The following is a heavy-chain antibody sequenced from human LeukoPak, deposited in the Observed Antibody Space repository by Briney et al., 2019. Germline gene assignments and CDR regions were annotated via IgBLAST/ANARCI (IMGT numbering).Heavy chain of an antibody. D-gene: IGHD3-22*01. J-gene: IGHJ6*03. V-gene: IGHV1-58*02. CDR2: IVVGSGNT. Sequence: GASVKVSCKASGFTFTSSAMQWVRQARGQRLEWIGWIVVGSGNTNYAQKFQERVTITRDMSTSTAYMELRSLRSEDTAVYYCAAGLNYYDSSGYYYYYYYYMDVWGKGTTVTVSS. CDR1: GFTFTSSA. CDR3: AAGLNYYDSSGYYYYYYYYMDV.